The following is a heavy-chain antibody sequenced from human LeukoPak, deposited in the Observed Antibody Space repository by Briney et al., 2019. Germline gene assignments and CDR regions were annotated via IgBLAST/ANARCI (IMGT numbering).Heavy chain of an antibody. D-gene: IGHD1-14*01. J-gene: IGHJ4*02. CDR2: IYHSGST. V-gene: IGHV4-38-2*02. CDR1: TYSISSGYF. CDR3: ARGRFSSGRTFDY. Sequence: SETLSLTCTVSTYSISSGYFWGWIRQPPGKGLEWIGSIYHSGSTNYNPSLKSRVTISVDTSKNQFSLKLSSVTAADTAVYYCARGRFSSGRTFDYWGQGTLVTVSS.